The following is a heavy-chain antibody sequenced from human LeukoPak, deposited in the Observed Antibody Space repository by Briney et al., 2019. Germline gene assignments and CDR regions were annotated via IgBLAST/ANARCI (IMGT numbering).Heavy chain of an antibody. CDR2: INAANGNT. CDR1: GYTFTSYA. V-gene: IGHV1-3*01. CDR3: ARILCSSITCHTGFDY. Sequence: ASVKVSCKASGYTFTSYAMHWVRQAPGQRLDWMGWINAANGNTKYSQKFQGRVTITRDTSASTVYMELSSLRSEDTAVYYCARILCSSITCHTGFDYWGQGTLVTVSS. J-gene: IGHJ4*02. D-gene: IGHD2-2*02.